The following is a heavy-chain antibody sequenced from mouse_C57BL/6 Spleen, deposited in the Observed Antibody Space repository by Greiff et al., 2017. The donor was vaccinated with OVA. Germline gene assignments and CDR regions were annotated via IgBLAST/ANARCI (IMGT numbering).Heavy chain of an antibody. D-gene: IGHD2-4*01. J-gene: IGHJ4*01. Sequence: EVQLQQSGPELVKPGASVKISCKASGYTFTDYYMNWVKQSHGKSLEWIGDINPNNGGTSYNQKFKGKATLTVDKSSSTAYMELRSLTSEDSAVYYCAPGGDYDDAMDYWGQGTSVTVSS. CDR2: INPNNGGT. V-gene: IGHV1-26*01. CDR1: GYTFTDYY. CDR3: APGGDYDDAMDY.